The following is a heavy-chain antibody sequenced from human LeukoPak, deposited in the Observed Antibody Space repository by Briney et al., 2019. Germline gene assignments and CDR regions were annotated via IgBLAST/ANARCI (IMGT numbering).Heavy chain of an antibody. D-gene: IGHD1-7*01. CDR2: IYYSGST. CDR3: ARDNWNYGSSMDV. CDR1: GGSVSSYY. J-gene: IGHJ6*02. Sequence: SETLSLTCTVSGGSVSSYYWSWIRQPPGKGLEWIGYIYYSGSTNYNPSLKSRLTISVDTSKNQSSLKLSSVTAADTAVYHCARDNWNYGSSMDVWGQGTTVTVSS. V-gene: IGHV4-59*02.